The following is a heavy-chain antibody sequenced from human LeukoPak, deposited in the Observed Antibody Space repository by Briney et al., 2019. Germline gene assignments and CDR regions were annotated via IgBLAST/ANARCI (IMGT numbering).Heavy chain of an antibody. CDR2: IKQDGSEK. CDR3: ATYRQVLLPFKA. J-gene: IGHJ5*02. D-gene: IGHD2-8*02. V-gene: IGHV3-7*03. CDR1: GFTFSSYW. Sequence: GGSLRLSCAASGFTFSSYWMSWVRQPPGKGLEWVANIKQDGSEKYYVDSVKGRFTISRDNSKNTLYLQMNSLRAEDTAIYYCATYRQVLLPFKAWGQGTLVTVSS.